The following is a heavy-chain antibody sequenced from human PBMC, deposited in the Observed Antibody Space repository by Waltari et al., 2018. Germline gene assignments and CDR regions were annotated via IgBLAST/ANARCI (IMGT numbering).Heavy chain of an antibody. J-gene: IGHJ3*02. CDR2: IYTSGNT. CDR3: ARSDFWSGYYTYGAFDI. D-gene: IGHD3-3*01. Sequence: QVQLQESGPGLVKPSQTLSLTCTVSGGSISSGSYYWSWIRQPAGKGLEWIGYIYTSGNTNYNPPLKSRVTISVDTSKSQFALKLSAVTAADTAVYYCARSDFWSGYYTYGAFDIWGQGTMVTVSS. V-gene: IGHV4-61*09. CDR1: GGSISSGSYY.